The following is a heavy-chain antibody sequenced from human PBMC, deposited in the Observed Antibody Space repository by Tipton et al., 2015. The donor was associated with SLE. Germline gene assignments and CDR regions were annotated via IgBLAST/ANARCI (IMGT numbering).Heavy chain of an antibody. J-gene: IGHJ4*02. D-gene: IGHD6-13*01. CDR2: INHSGRT. CDR1: GGSIRSYY. V-gene: IGHV4-34*01. Sequence: TLSLTCTVSGGSIRSYYWNWIRQPPGKGLEWIGEINHSGRTYYNPSLKSRVTISVDTSKNQFSLKLSSVTAADTAVYYCARGLGTAASPLDYWGQGTLVTVSS. CDR3: ARGLGTAASPLDY.